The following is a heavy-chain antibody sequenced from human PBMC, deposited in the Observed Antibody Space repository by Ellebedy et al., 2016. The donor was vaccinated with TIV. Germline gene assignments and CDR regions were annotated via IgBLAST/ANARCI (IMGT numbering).Heavy chain of an antibody. J-gene: IGHJ5*02. CDR1: EYTLTDYY. Sequence: ASVKVSCKASEYTLTDYYLHWVRQAPGQDLEWVGWISAHNGNTHSAQNFQGRVTMTTDTSTSTAYLELRSLRSDDTAVYYCARVFGDWWFDPWGQGTLVTVSS. D-gene: IGHD2-21*01. CDR2: ISAHNGNT. CDR3: ARVFGDWWFDP. V-gene: IGHV1-18*04.